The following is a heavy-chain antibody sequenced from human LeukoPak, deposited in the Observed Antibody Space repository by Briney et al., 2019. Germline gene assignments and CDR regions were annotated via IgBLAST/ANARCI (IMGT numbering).Heavy chain of an antibody. Sequence: PGGSLRLSSAASGFTFSSYSMNWVRQAPGKGLEWVSSISSSSSYIYYADSVKGRFTISRDNAKNSLYLQMNSLRAEDTAVYYCASNFNYYDSSGYYSPFDYWGQGTLVTVSS. CDR3: ASNFNYYDSSGYYSPFDY. V-gene: IGHV3-21*01. CDR1: GFTFSSYS. CDR2: ISSSSSYI. J-gene: IGHJ4*02. D-gene: IGHD3-22*01.